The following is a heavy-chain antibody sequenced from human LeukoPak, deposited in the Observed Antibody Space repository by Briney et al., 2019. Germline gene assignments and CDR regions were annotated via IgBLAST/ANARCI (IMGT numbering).Heavy chain of an antibody. V-gene: IGHV6-1*01. Sequence: SQTLSLTCAISGDSVSSSAAWNWIRQSPSRGLEWLGRTYYKSKWYNNYAVSVKSRITIKSDTSKNQFSLQLNSVTPEDPAVYYCAKGNEDLQRWGQGTLVTVSS. CDR2: TYYKSKWYN. CDR1: GDSVSSSAA. J-gene: IGHJ1*01. CDR3: AKGNEDLQR.